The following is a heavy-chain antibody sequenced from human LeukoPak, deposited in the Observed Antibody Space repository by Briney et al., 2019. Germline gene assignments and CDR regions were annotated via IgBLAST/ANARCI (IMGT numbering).Heavy chain of an antibody. V-gene: IGHV5-51*01. CDR2: IYPGDSDT. CDR1: GYSFTSYW. D-gene: IGHD3-10*01. J-gene: IGHJ4*02. CDR3: ARLKFTYGPEDFDF. Sequence: GESLKISCKGSGYSFTSYWIGWVRQMPGKGLEWMGIIYPGDSDTRYSPSFQGQVTISADKSISTAYLQWSRLKASDTAIYYCARLKFTYGPEDFDFWGQGTLVTVSS.